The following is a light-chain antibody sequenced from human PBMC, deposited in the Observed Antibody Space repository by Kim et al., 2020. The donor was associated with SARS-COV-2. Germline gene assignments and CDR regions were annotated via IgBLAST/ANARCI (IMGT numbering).Light chain of an antibody. CDR2: GAS. J-gene: IGKJ1*01. V-gene: IGKV3-15*01. CDR1: QSVSGN. Sequence: EIVMTQSPAPLSVSPGERATLSCRASQSVSGNLVWYQQKPGQAPRLLIYGASTRATGIPARFSGSGSGTEFTLTISSLQSEDFAVYYCQQYNNWPRTFGQGTKVEIK. CDR3: QQYNNWPRT.